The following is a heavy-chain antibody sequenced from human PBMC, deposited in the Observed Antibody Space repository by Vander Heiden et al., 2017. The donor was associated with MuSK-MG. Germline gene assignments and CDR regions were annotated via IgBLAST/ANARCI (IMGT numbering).Heavy chain of an antibody. J-gene: IGHJ4*02. CDR1: NY. V-gene: IGHV3-53*01. Sequence: NYMSWVRQAPGKGLEWVSVIYSGGSTYYADSVKGRFTISRDNSKNTLYLQMNSLRAEDTAVYYCARTYYYGQVGGEIDYWGQGTLVTVSS. CDR3: ARTYYYGQVGGEIDY. D-gene: IGHD3-10*01. CDR2: IYSGGST.